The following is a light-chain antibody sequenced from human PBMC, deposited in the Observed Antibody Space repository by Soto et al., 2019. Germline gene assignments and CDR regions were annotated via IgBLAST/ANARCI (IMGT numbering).Light chain of an antibody. Sequence: DIQMTQSPSSLSSSVGDRVTITCWASQSISTYLNWYQQKPGKAPKLLISTASSLQSGVPSRFSGSGSGTDFTLTITTLQPEDFATYHCQQSYNSPQTFGQGTKVEIK. CDR3: QQSYNSPQT. V-gene: IGKV1-39*01. J-gene: IGKJ1*01. CDR1: QSISTY. CDR2: TAS.